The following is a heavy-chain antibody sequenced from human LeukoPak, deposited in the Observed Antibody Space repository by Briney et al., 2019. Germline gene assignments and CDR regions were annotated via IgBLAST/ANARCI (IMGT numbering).Heavy chain of an antibody. Sequence: GGSLRLSCRTSGFNFGDYAMSWVRQAPGQELEWVGFIRTKPYGGTPDYAASVKGRFTISVDDSKSIAYLRMNSLETEDTAVYYCTRDLHGDDAFDVWGQGTMVTVSS. CDR3: TRDLHGDDAFDV. V-gene: IGHV3-49*04. D-gene: IGHD4-17*01. CDR1: GFNFGDYA. CDR2: IRTKPYGGTP. J-gene: IGHJ3*01.